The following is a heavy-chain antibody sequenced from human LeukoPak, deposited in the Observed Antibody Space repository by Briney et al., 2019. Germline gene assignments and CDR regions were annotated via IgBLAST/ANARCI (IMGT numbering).Heavy chain of an antibody. CDR2: MNPNSGNT. D-gene: IGHD1-26*01. J-gene: IGHJ4*02. CDR1: GYTFTSYD. V-gene: IGHV1-8*03. Sequence: ASVKVSCKASGYTFTSYDINWVRQATGQGLGWMGWMNPNSGNTGYAQKFQGRVTITRNTSISTAYMELSSLRSEDTAVYYCARYDVGATRYYFDYWGQGTLVTVSS. CDR3: ARYDVGATRYYFDY.